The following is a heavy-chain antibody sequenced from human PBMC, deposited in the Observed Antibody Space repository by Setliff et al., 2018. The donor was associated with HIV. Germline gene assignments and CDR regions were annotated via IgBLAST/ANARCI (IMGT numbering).Heavy chain of an antibody. CDR1: GGSLRGYY. CDR3: ARGESTTWDLAEYFQH. Sequence: SETLSLTRAIYGGSLRGYYWSWIRQTPGKGLEWIGYVYHTATTYFNPSLKSRITISVDTSKNQFSLKLGFVTAADTAVYYCARGESTTWDLAEYFQHWGHGTLVTVSS. V-gene: IGHV4-34*01. D-gene: IGHD2-2*01. CDR2: VYHTATT. J-gene: IGHJ1*01.